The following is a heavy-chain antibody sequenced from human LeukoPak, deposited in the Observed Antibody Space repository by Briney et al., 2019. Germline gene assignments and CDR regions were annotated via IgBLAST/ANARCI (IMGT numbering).Heavy chain of an antibody. V-gene: IGHV3-23*01. CDR1: GFPFSTYA. Sequence: GGSLRLSCAASGFPFSTYAMSWVRQAPGKGLEWVSSIRGSDGSTYYADSVKGRFAISRDNSKNTLYLQMNSLRAEDTAVYYCAKDVYGDYGGLVYWGQGTLVTVSS. J-gene: IGHJ4*02. CDR2: IRGSDGST. D-gene: IGHD4-17*01. CDR3: AKDVYGDYGGLVY.